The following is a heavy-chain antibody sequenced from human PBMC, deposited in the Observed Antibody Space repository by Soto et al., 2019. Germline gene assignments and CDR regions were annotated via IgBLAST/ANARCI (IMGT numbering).Heavy chain of an antibody. D-gene: IGHD5-12*01. CDR3: AREVTVASYSFDF. CDR2: IIPIFNSA. V-gene: IGHV1-69*13. Sequence: SVKISCKASGGTFNNYALSWVRQAPGQGLEWMGGIIPIFNSANYAQKFQGRVTITADDSTSTAYMELRSLRPDDTAVYYCAREVTVASYSFDFWGQGTLVTVSS. J-gene: IGHJ4*02. CDR1: GGTFNNYA.